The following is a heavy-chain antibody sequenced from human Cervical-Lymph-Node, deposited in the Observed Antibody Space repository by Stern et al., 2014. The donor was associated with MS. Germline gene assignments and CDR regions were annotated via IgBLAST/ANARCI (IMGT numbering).Heavy chain of an antibody. V-gene: IGHV4-61*02. CDR1: GAPMSSGRYY. Sequence: QVHLQESAPGLVQPSQTLSLTCTVSGAPMSSGRYYWSWIRQTAGKGLEWIGRISPTETPNHNPSLKSGVPMSVNPPKKQFSLKLPSVTAADTAVYYCARARGQTLFDYWGQGTPVIVSS. CDR2: ISPTETP. J-gene: IGHJ4*02. CDR3: ARARGQTLFDY.